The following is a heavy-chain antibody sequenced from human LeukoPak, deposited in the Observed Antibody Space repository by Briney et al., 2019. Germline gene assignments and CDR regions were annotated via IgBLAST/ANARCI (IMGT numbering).Heavy chain of an antibody. J-gene: IGHJ4*02. CDR1: GGTFSNYT. CDR2: INPNSGGT. D-gene: IGHD6-13*01. Sequence: ASVKVSCKASGGTFSNYTISWVRQAPGQGLEWMGWINPNSGGTNYAQKFQGRVTMTRDTSNSTAYMELSRLRSDDTAVYYCARGVVAAAGRTFDFWGQGTLVTVSS. V-gene: IGHV1-2*02. CDR3: ARGVVAAAGRTFDF.